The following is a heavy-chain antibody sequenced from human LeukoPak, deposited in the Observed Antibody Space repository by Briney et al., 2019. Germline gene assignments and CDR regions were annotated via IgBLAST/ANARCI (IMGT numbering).Heavy chain of an antibody. V-gene: IGHV3-48*01. CDR2: NSSSSSTI. CDR1: GFPFNSYS. J-gene: IGHJ4*02. D-gene: IGHD1-26*01. Sequence: PGGSLRLSCAASGFPFNSYSMNWVRQARGKGLECVSYNSSSSSTIYYADSVKGRFTISRDNPKNSLYLQMNSLRAEDTAVYYCARDIWRYDYWGQGTLVTVSS. CDR3: ARDIWRYDY.